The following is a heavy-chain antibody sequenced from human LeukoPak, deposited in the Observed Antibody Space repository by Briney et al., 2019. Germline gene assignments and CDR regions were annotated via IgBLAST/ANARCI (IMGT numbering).Heavy chain of an antibody. CDR1: GGSISSGDYY. J-gene: IGHJ4*02. CDR2: IYYSGST. CDR3: ARGRFGGYYFDY. D-gene: IGHD2-15*01. Sequence: SQTLSLTCTVSGGSISSGDYYWSWIRQPPGKGLEWIGYIYYSGSTYYNPSLKSRVTISVDTSKNQFSLKLSSVTAADTAVYYCARGRFGGYYFDYWGQGTLVTVSS. V-gene: IGHV4-30-4*01.